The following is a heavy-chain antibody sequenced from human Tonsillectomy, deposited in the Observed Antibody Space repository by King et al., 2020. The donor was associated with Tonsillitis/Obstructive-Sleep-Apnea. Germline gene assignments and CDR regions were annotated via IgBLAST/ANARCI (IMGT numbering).Heavy chain of an antibody. CDR2: TRNKANSYTT. CDR3: ARSTTYYDFWSGPGEGYYYYYGMDV. V-gene: IGHV3-72*01. J-gene: IGHJ6*02. Sequence: VQLVESGGGLVQPGGSLRLSCAASGFTFSDHYMDWVRQAPGKGLEWVGRTRNKANSYTTEYAASVKGRFTIPRDDSKNSLYLQMNSLKTEDTAVYYCARSTTYYDFWSGPGEGYYYYYGMDVWGQGTTVTVSS. CDR1: GFTFSDHY. D-gene: IGHD3-3*01.